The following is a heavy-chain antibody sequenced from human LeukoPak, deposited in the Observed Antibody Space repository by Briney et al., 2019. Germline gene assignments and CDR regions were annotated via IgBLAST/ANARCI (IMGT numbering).Heavy chain of an antibody. CDR2: IFHSGST. D-gene: IGHD1-14*01. V-gene: IGHV4-59*02. CDR1: GFTVSSNY. CDR3: ARSYGNFDY. Sequence: GSLRLSCAASGFTVSSNYMSWIRQPPGKGLEWIGYIFHSGSTNYSPSLNSRVTISIDTSKNQFSLKLSSVTAADTAVYHCARSYGNFDYWGQGTLVTVSS. J-gene: IGHJ4*02.